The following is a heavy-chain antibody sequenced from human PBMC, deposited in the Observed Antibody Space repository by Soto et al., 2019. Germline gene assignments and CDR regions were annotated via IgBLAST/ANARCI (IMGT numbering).Heavy chain of an antibody. CDR1: GFTFSSYG. D-gene: IGHD3-22*01. V-gene: IGHV3-33*01. J-gene: IGHJ4*02. CDR3: ARGKTYTPYYYDSSGYQYYFDY. Sequence: QVQLVESGGGVVQPGRSLRLSCAASGFTFSSYGMHWVRQAPGKGLEWVAVIWYDGSNKYYADSVKGRFTISRNNSKNTLYLPMNSLRAEDTAVYYCARGKTYTPYYYDSSGYQYYFDYWGQGTLVTVSS. CDR2: IWYDGSNK.